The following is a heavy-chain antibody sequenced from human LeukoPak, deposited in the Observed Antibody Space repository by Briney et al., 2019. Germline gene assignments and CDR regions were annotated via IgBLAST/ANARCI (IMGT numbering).Heavy chain of an antibody. CDR3: VRRDVYNSFDY. CDR2: ISSSSSTI. V-gene: IGHV3-48*02. Sequence: GGSLRLSCAASGFTFSSYSMSWVRQAPGKGLEWVSYISSSSSTIYYPDSVKGRFTISRDNAKNSLFLQMNSLRDDDTAVYCCVRRDVYNSFDYWGQGTLVTVSS. CDR1: GFTFSSYS. J-gene: IGHJ4*02. D-gene: IGHD5-24*01.